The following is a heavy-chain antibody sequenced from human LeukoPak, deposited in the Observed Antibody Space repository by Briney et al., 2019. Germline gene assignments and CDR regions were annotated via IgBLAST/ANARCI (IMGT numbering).Heavy chain of an antibody. CDR3: ARWFGWD. CDR2: IHDSGST. V-gene: IGHV4-30-4*01. Sequence: PSQTLSLTCTVSGASISSGDYHWNWIRQPPGKGLEWIGFIHDSGSTYYNPSLKSRVTMSVDTSKNQFSLRLNSVTAADTAVYYCARWFGWDWGQGTMVTVSS. J-gene: IGHJ3*01. CDR1: GASISSGDYH. D-gene: IGHD3-10*01.